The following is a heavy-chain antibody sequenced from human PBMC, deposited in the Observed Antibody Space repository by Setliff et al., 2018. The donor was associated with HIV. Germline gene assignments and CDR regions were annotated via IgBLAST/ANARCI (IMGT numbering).Heavy chain of an antibody. Sequence: ASVKVSCKASGYTFTSYDINWVRQATGQGLEGMGWMNPNSGNTGYAQKFQGRVTMTRNTSISTTYMELRSLRSEETAVYYSASARRDSYDRGRRNHYYIDVWGKGTTVTVSS. V-gene: IGHV1-8*02. D-gene: IGHD3-22*01. CDR3: ASARRDSYDRGRRNHYYIDV. CDR2: MNPNSGNT. CDR1: GYTFTSYD. J-gene: IGHJ6*03.